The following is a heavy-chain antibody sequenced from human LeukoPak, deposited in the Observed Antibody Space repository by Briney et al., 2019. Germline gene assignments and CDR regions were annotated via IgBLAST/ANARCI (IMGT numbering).Heavy chain of an antibody. V-gene: IGHV3-7*01. CDR2: IKQDGSGT. D-gene: IGHD6-19*01. CDR3: ARWRSGQSEFDY. Sequence: GGSLRLSCAASGFTFSSYWMAWVRQAPGKGLEWVANIKQDGSGTEYVGSLKGRFTISRDNAKNSLFLQMNSLRAEDTAVYYCARWRSGQSEFDYWGQGALVTVSS. CDR1: GFTFSSYW. J-gene: IGHJ4*02.